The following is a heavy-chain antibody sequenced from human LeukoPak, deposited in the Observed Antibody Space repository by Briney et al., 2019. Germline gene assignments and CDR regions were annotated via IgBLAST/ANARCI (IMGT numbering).Heavy chain of an antibody. V-gene: IGHV1-2*02. CDR3: ARDFGAATTQYYFDY. CDR1: GYTFTGYY. Sequence: ASVKVSCKASGYTFTGYYMHWVRQAPGQGLEWMGWINPNSGGTNYAQKFQGRVTMTRDTSISTAYMELSRLRSDDTAVYYCARDFGAATTQYYFDYWGQGTLVTVSS. J-gene: IGHJ4*02. CDR2: INPNSGGT. D-gene: IGHD2-15*01.